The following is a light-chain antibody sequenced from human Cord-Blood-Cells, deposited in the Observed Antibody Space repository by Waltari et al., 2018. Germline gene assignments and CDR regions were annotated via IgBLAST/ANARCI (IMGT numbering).Light chain of an antibody. CDR3: QSYDSSLSGV. CDR2: GNS. Sequence: QSVLTQPPPVSGAPRQRVTISCTGTSSNIRAGYDVHWYQQLPGTAPKLLIYGNSNRPSGVPDRFSGSKSGTSASLAITGLQAEDEADYYCQSYDSSLSGVFGTGTKVTVL. J-gene: IGLJ1*01. CDR1: SSNIRAGYD. V-gene: IGLV1-40*01.